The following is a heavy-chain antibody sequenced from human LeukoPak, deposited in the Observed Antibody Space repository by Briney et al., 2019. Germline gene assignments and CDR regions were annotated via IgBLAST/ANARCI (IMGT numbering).Heavy chain of an antibody. Sequence: GGSLRLSCAASGFTFSSYAMSWVRQAPGKGLEWVSAISGSGGSTYYADSVKGRFTISRDNSKNALYLQMNSLRAEDTAVYYCAKAAMIVVVITDRGGDAFDIWGQGTMVTVSS. D-gene: IGHD3-22*01. J-gene: IGHJ3*02. CDR2: ISGSGGST. V-gene: IGHV3-23*01. CDR3: AKAAMIVVVITDRGGDAFDI. CDR1: GFTFSSYA.